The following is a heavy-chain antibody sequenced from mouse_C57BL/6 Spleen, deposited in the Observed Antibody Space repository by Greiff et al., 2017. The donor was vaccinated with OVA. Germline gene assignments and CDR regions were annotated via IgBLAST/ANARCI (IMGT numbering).Heavy chain of an antibody. J-gene: IGHJ3*01. D-gene: IGHD1-1*02. CDR2: IRNKANGYTT. V-gene: IGHV7-3*01. CDR1: GFTFTDYY. CDR3: ARYEGWEFAY. Sequence: EVHLVESGGGLVQPGGSLSLSCAASGFTFTDYYMSWVRQPPGKALEWLGFIRNKANGYTTEYSASVKGRFTISRDNSQSILYLQMNALRAEDSATYYCARYEGWEFAYWGQGTLVTVSA.